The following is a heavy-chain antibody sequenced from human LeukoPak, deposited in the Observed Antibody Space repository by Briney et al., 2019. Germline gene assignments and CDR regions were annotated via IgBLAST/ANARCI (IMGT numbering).Heavy chain of an antibody. Sequence: GESLKISCKGSGYSFTSYWIGWVRQMPGKGLEWMGIIYPGDSDTRYSPSFQGQVTISADKSISTAYLQWSSLKASDTAMYYCARQGYDILTGYLGYGMDVWGQGTTVTVSS. D-gene: IGHD3-9*01. V-gene: IGHV5-51*01. CDR1: GYSFTSYW. CDR3: ARQGYDILTGYLGYGMDV. J-gene: IGHJ6*02. CDR2: IYPGDSDT.